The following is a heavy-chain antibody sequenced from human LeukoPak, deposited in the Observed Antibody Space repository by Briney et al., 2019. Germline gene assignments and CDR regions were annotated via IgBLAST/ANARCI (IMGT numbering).Heavy chain of an antibody. CDR2: IHSDGKT. Sequence: GGSLRLSSAASAFTVSNNHVRSVRQAPGKGLEWVSVIHSDGKTYYADSVKGRFTISRDSSQNTLYLQMNSLRAEDTDVDYCARHGVLRYMDVWGQGTLVTVSS. D-gene: IGHD3-9*01. CDR1: AFTVSNNH. V-gene: IGHV3-53*01. CDR3: ARHGVLRYMDV. J-gene: IGHJ4*02.